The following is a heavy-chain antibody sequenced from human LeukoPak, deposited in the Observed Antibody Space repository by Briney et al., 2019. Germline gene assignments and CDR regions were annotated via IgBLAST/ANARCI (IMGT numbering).Heavy chain of an antibody. CDR2: IIPIFGIA. Sequence: GASVKVSCKASGYTFTGYYMHWVRQAPGQGLEWMGRIIPIFGIANYAQKFQGRVTITADKSTSTAYMELSSLRSEDTAVYYCARVSHSSGSQFDYWGQGTLVTVSS. CDR1: GYTFTGYY. CDR3: ARVSHSSGSQFDY. D-gene: IGHD3-22*01. V-gene: IGHV1-69*04. J-gene: IGHJ4*02.